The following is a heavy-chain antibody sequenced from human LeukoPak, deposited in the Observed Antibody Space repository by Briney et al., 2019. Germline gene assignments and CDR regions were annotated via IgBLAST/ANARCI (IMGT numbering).Heavy chain of an antibody. CDR3: ARARHLGYCSSTSCYPMSRMLPHYFNY. Sequence: PSETLSLTCAVYGGSFSGYYWSWIRQPPGKGLEWIGEINHSGSTNYNPSLKSRVTISVDTSKNQFSLKLSSVTAADTAVYYCARARHLGYCSSTSCYPMSRMLPHYFNYWGQGTLVTVSS. V-gene: IGHV4-34*01. J-gene: IGHJ4*02. CDR1: GGSFSGYY. D-gene: IGHD2-2*01. CDR2: INHSGST.